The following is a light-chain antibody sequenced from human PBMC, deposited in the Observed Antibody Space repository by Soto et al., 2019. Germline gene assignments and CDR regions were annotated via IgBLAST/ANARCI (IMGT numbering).Light chain of an antibody. CDR3: SSYTSSSTLDV. V-gene: IGLV2-14*01. CDR2: EVS. J-gene: IGLJ1*01. Sequence: QSVLTQPASVSGSPGQSITISCTGTSSDVGGYNYVSWYQQHPGKAPKLMIYEVSNRPSGVSNRFSGSKSGNTASLTISGLQAEDEADYYCSSYTSSSTLDVFGTGTKVNRP. CDR1: SSDVGGYNY.